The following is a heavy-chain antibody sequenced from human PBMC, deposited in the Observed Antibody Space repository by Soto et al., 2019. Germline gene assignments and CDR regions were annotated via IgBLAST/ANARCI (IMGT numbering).Heavy chain of an antibody. CDR1: GFSLSTSGMC. D-gene: IGHD3-9*01. CDR2: IDWDDDK. Sequence: SGPTPMTPTQTLTLTCTFSGFSLSTSGMCVSWISQPPGKALEWLARIDWDDDKYYSTSLKTRLTISKDTSKNQVVLTMTNMDPVDTATYYCARIRDYDILTGYSGFDPWGQGTLVTVSS. V-gene: IGHV2-70*11. CDR3: ARIRDYDILTGYSGFDP. J-gene: IGHJ5*02.